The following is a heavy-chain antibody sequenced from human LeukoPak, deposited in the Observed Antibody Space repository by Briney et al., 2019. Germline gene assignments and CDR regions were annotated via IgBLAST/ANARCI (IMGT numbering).Heavy chain of an antibody. CDR2: LYYNGST. CDR1: GGSISSSSYY. D-gene: IGHD4-23*01. J-gene: IGHJ4*02. V-gene: IGHV4-39*01. Sequence: SETLSLTCTVSGGSISSSSYYWGWIRQPPGKGLEWIGSLYYNGSTYYNPSLKSRVTISVDTSKEQFSLKLSSVTAADTAVYYCARRGRLWWQLGFYWGQGTLVTVST. CDR3: ARRGRLWWQLGFY.